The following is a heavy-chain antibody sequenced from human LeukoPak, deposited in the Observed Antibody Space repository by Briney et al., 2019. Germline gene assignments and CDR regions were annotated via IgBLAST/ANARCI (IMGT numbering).Heavy chain of an antibody. CDR2: LYIAGES. V-gene: IGHV3-53*01. CDR3: AAGFRSEFIYFYLHV. Sequence: PGGSLRLSCAVSGFSVADTYMAWVRQAPGKGLEWVATLYIAGESYYADSVRGRFNISRDNSENTLYLQMTTVRDDGTAIYYCAAGFRSEFIYFYLHVWGKGTPVTVSS. J-gene: IGHJ6*03. D-gene: IGHD1-14*01. CDR1: GFSVADTY.